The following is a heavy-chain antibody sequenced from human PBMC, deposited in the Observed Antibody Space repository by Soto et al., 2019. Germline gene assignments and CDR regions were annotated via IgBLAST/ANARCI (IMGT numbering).Heavy chain of an antibody. Sequence: ASVKVSCKASGYTFTSYGISWVRQAPGQGLEWMGWISAYNGNTNYAQKFQGRVTITADESTSTAYMELSSLRSEDTAVYYCAXNCPVLIVKAAIDYYYYAMDVWGQAPTVRVSS. CDR1: GYTFTSYG. D-gene: IGHD2-2*01. J-gene: IGHJ6*02. CDR2: ISAYNGNT. V-gene: IGHV1-18*01. CDR3: AXNCPVLIVKAAIDYYYYAMDV.